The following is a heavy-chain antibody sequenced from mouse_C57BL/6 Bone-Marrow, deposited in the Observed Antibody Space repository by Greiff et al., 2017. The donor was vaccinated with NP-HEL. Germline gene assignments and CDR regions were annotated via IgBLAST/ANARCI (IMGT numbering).Heavy chain of an antibody. CDR3: AREEVITTVVAHWYFDV. V-gene: IGHV1-64*01. CDR2: IHPNSGST. J-gene: IGHJ1*03. D-gene: IGHD1-1*01. Sequence: QVQLQQPGAELVKPGASVKLSCKASGYTFTSYWMHWVKQRPGQGLEWIGMIHPNSGSTNYNEKFKSKATLTVDKSSSTAYMQLSSLTSESSAVYYCAREEVITTVVAHWYFDVWGTGTTVTVSS. CDR1: GYTFTSYW.